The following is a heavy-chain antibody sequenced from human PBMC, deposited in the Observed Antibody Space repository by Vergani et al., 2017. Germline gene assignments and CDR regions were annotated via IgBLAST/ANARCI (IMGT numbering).Heavy chain of an antibody. CDR2: IKSKTDGGTT. J-gene: IGHJ4*02. D-gene: IGHD3-22*01. V-gene: IGHV3-15*01. Sequence: EVQLVESGGGLVKPGGSLRLSCAASGFTFSNAWMSWVRQAPGKGLEWVGRIKSKTDGGTTDYAAPVKGRFTISRDDSKNTLYLQMNSLKTEDTAVYYCTTDXDYYDSSGYYHFDYWGQGTLVTVSS. CDR1: GFTFSNAW. CDR3: TTDXDYYDSSGYYHFDY.